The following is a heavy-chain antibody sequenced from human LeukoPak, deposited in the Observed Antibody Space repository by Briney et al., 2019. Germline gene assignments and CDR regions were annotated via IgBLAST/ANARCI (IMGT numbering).Heavy chain of an antibody. J-gene: IGHJ3*02. CDR1: GYTFTSYG. CDR3: ARDYLHYGDRSSVPLDAFDI. D-gene: IGHD4-17*01. CDR2: INPNSDGT. Sequence: ASVKLSCKASGYTFTSYGISWVRQAPGQGLEWMGWINPNSDGTNYAQKFQGRVTMTRATSISTTYMELSRMRSDDTAVYYCARDYLHYGDRSSVPLDAFDIWGQGTMVTVSS. V-gene: IGHV1-2*02.